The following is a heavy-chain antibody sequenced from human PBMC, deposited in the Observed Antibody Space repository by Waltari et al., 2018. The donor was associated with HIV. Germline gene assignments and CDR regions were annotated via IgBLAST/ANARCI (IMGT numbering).Heavy chain of an antibody. D-gene: IGHD3-3*01. CDR3: VKDGASTIFGVLNGMDV. CDR2: ISWNSGDI. J-gene: IGHJ6*02. V-gene: IGHV3-9*01. CDR1: GITFDDYA. Sequence: EVQLVESGGGSVQHGRSLRLSCTASGITFDDYAIHWVRQPPGKGLEWVSGISWNSGDIAYADSVKGRFTISRDNTKNSLFLQMNSVRVEDTALYYCVKDGASTIFGVLNGMDVWGQGTTVTVSS.